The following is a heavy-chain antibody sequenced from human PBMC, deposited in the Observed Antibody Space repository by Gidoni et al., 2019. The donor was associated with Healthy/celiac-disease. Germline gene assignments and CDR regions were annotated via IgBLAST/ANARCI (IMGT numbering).Heavy chain of an antibody. D-gene: IGHD6-19*01. Sequence: QVQLQQWGAGLLKPSETLSLTCAVYGGSFSGYYWSWLRQPPGKGLEWIGEINHSGSTNYNPSLKSRVTISVDTSKNQFSLKLSSVTAADTAVYYCARGPRRVAGSRSRWFDPWGQGTLVTVSS. J-gene: IGHJ5*02. CDR2: INHSGST. CDR1: GGSFSGYY. V-gene: IGHV4-34*01. CDR3: ARGPRRVAGSRSRWFDP.